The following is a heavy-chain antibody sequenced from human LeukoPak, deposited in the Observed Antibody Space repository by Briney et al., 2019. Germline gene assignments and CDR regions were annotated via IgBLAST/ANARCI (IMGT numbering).Heavy chain of an antibody. D-gene: IGHD6-6*01. CDR2: IHHPGST. CDR1: GGSISSGGYY. Sequence: SETLSLTCTVSGGSISSGGYYWSWIRQPPGKGLEWIGYIHHPGSTYYNPSLKSRVTISVDKSKNQFSLKLSSVTAADTAVYYCARDRGYSSSPFDYWGQGTLVTVSS. J-gene: IGHJ4*02. CDR3: ARDRGYSSSPFDY. V-gene: IGHV4-30-2*01.